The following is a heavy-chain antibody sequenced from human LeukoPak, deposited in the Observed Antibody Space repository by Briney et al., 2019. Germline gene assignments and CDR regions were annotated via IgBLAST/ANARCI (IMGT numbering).Heavy chain of an antibody. CDR2: MYSRGDT. CDR1: GFTVSDNC. J-gene: IGHJ5*02. Sequence: GGSLRLSCAASGFTVSDNCMSWVRQAPGKGLEWVSVMYSRGDTYYANSVKGRFTFSRDISKNTLYLQMNGLRVADTAMYYCARDAPQVPAAGVLASWGQGTLVIVSS. V-gene: IGHV3-53*01. CDR3: ARDAPQVPAAGVLAS. D-gene: IGHD6-13*01.